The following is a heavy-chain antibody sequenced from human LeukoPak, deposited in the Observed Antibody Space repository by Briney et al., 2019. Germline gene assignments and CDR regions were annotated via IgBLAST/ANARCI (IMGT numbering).Heavy chain of an antibody. J-gene: IGHJ3*01. CDR3: ARSVNSAKFISEKPFDL. V-gene: IGHV3-23*01. CDR2: ISAGGDIK. D-gene: IGHD5-18*01. CDR1: GFTFSNSA. Sequence: PGGSLRLSCSASGFTFSNSALSWVRQAPGKGLEWVAGISAGGDIKYTAGSVRGRCTISRDNSKNTLFLEMDSLTGEDAAVYYCARSVNSAKFISEKPFDLWGQGTMVTVSS.